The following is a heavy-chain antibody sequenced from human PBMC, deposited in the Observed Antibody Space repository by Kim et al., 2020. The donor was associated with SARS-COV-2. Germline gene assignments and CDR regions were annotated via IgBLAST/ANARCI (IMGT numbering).Heavy chain of an antibody. V-gene: IGHV3-21*01. CDR1: GFTFSSYS. CDR2: ISSSSSYI. CDR3: ARPGWELLRAGAFDI. D-gene: IGHD1-26*01. J-gene: IGHJ3*02. Sequence: GGSLRLSCAASGFTFSSYSMNWVRQAPGKGLEWVSSISSSSSYIYYADSVKGRFTISRDNAKNSLYLQMNSLRAEDTAVYYCARPGWELLRAGAFDIWGQGTMVTVSS.